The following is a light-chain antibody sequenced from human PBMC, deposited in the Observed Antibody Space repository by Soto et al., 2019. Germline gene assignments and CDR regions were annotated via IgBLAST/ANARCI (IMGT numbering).Light chain of an antibody. CDR3: CSYAGSSTFYV. V-gene: IGLV2-23*02. Sequence: QSALTQPASVSGSPGQSITISCTGTSSDVGSYNLVSWYQQHPGKVPKLMIFEVSKRPSGVSNRFSGSKSGDTASLTISGLQAEDEADYYCCSYAGSSTFYVFGTGTKVPVL. CDR1: SSDVGSYNL. CDR2: EVS. J-gene: IGLJ1*01.